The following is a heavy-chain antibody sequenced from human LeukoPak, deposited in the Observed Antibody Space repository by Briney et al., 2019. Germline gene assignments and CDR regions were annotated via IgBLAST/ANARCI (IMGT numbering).Heavy chain of an antibody. J-gene: IGHJ3*02. CDR1: GFTFSSYA. V-gene: IGHV3-23*01. Sequence: GGSRRLSCAASGFTFSSYALSWVRQAPGKGLEWVSAISGDGGRTYYADSVKGRFTISRDNSKNTLSLQMNSLRAEDTAVYYCAIDRIAVAGPWWATNDAFDIWGQGTMVTVSS. CDR3: AIDRIAVAGPWWATNDAFDI. D-gene: IGHD6-19*01. CDR2: ISGDGGRT.